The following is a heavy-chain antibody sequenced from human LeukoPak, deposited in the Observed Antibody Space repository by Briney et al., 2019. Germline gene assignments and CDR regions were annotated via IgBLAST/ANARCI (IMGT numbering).Heavy chain of an antibody. CDR2: MNPNSGNT. J-gene: IGHJ4*02. CDR1: GYTFTSYD. Sequence: ASVKVSFKASGYTFTSYDINWVRQATGQGLEWMGWMNPNSGNTGYAQRFQGRVTITRNTSISTAYMELSSLRSEDTAVYYCARVPLFSSGWTGGQGTLVTVSS. V-gene: IGHV1-8*03. D-gene: IGHD6-19*01. CDR3: ARVPLFSSGWT.